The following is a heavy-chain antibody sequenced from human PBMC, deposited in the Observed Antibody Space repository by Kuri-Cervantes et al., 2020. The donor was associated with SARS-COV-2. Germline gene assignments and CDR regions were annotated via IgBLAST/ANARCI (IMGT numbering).Heavy chain of an antibody. CDR1: GFTVSSNY. CDR3: AREAYNYYYDSSGYLLGGAFDI. J-gene: IGHJ3*02. Sequence: GGSLRLSCAASGFTVSSNYMSWVRQAPGKGLEWVSVIYSGGSTYCADSVKGRFTISRDNSKNTLYLQMNSLRAEDTAVYYCAREAYNYYYDSSGYLLGGAFDIWGQGTMVTVSS. CDR2: IYSGGST. D-gene: IGHD3-22*01. V-gene: IGHV3-53*01.